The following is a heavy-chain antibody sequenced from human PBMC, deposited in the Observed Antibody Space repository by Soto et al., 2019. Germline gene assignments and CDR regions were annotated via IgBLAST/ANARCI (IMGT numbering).Heavy chain of an antibody. Sequence: QITLKESGPTLVKPTQTLTLTCTFSGFSLSTSRVGVGWIRQPPGKALEWLALIYWDDDKRYSPSLESRLTITKDTSKNPVVLTMTNTDPVDTATYYCAHSSGGGNSACFDYWGQGTLVTVSS. D-gene: IGHD2-21*02. J-gene: IGHJ4*02. CDR2: IYWDDDK. CDR1: GFSLSTSRVG. CDR3: AHSSGGGNSACFDY. V-gene: IGHV2-5*02.